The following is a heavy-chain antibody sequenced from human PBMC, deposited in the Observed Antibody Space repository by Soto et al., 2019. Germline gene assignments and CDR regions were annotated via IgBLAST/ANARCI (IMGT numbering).Heavy chain of an antibody. Sequence: QVQLQESGPGLVKPSETLSLTCTVSGGSISSYYWSWIRQPAGKGLEWIGRIYTSGSTNYNPSLKSRVTMSVDTSKNQFSLKLSSVTAADTAVYYCARVSHGSGRYYDGEWFDPWGQGTLVTVSS. CDR2: IYTSGST. V-gene: IGHV4-4*07. CDR3: ARVSHGSGRYYDGEWFDP. J-gene: IGHJ5*02. CDR1: GGSISSYY. D-gene: IGHD3-10*01.